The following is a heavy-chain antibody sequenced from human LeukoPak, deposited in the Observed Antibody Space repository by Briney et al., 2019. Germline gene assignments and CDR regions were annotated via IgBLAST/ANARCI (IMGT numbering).Heavy chain of an antibody. CDR1: GGTFSSYA. V-gene: IGHV1-2*02. J-gene: IGHJ4*02. CDR2: INPNRGGA. CDR3: ARDVRAVAGHFDY. D-gene: IGHD6-19*01. Sequence: VASVKVSCKASGGTFSSYAISWVRQAPGQGLEWMGWINPNRGGANYAQKFQGRVTMTRDTSISTAYMELSRLRSDDTAVYYCARDVRAVAGHFDYWGQGTLVTVSS.